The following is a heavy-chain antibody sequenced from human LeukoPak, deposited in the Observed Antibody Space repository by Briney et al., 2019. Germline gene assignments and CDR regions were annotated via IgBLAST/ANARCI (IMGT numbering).Heavy chain of an antibody. CDR1: GLTFSDFW. CDR3: ASSDRLDY. V-gene: IGHV3-30*03. D-gene: IGHD1-14*01. CDR2: ISYDGSNK. J-gene: IGHJ4*02. Sequence: TGGSLRLSCAASGLTFSDFWMHWVRQPPGKGLEGVAVISYDGSNKYYADSVKGRFTISRDNSKNTLYLQMNSLRAADTAVYYCASSDRLDYWGQGTLVTVSS.